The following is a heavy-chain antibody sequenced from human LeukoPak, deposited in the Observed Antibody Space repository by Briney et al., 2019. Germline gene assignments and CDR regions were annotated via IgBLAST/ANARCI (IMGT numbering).Heavy chain of an antibody. D-gene: IGHD1-26*01. CDR3: AKDRGGSSELGDAFDV. Sequence: GGSLRLSCAASGFTFDEYAMHWVRQAPGKGLEWVSGISYSSGTIGYVDSVKGRFTISRDNAKNSLYLQMNSLRPEDTALYYCAKDRGGSSELGDAFDVWGQGTMVRVSS. CDR1: GFTFDEYA. J-gene: IGHJ3*01. V-gene: IGHV3-9*01. CDR2: ISYSSGTI.